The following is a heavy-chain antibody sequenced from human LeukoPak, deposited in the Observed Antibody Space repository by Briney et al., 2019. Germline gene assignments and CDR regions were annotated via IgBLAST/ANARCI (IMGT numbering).Heavy chain of an antibody. CDR2: INSDGSST. CDR3: AKGVSSSWSNDAFDI. CDR1: GFTFSSYW. Sequence: GGSLRLSCAASGFTFSSYWMHWVRQAPGKGLVWVSRINSDGSSTNYADSVKGRFTISRDNSKNTLYLQMNGLRTEDTAVYYCAKGVSSSWSNDAFDIWGQGTMVTVSS. J-gene: IGHJ3*02. V-gene: IGHV3-74*01. D-gene: IGHD6-13*01.